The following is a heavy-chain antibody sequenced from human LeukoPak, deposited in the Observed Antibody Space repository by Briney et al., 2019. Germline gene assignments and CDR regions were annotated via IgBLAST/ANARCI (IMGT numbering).Heavy chain of an antibody. D-gene: IGHD5-24*01. CDR3: AGGSGRWLQLSD. CDR1: GFTVSGNY. V-gene: IGHV3-53*01. Sequence: TGGSLRLSCAASGFTVSGNYMSWVRQAPGKGLEWVSVIYSDGTIYYANSVKGRLTISRDNSKNTLYLQTNSLRVEDTAVYYCAGGSGRWLQLSDWGQGALVIVSS. CDR2: IYSDGTI. J-gene: IGHJ4*02.